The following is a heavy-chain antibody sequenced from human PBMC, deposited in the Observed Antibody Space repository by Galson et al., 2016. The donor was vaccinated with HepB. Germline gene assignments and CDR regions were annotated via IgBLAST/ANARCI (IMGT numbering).Heavy chain of an antibody. D-gene: IGHD6-6*01. CDR1: GFTFSSYA. Sequence: SLRLSCAASGFTFSSYAMSWVRQSPGKGLEWVSAISGSGGSTTYADSVKGRFTTSRDNSKNTLYLHMNSLSAEDTAVYYCVKDHSWIIAAYFDYCWQGTLVAVSS. V-gene: IGHV3-23*01. CDR3: VKDHSWIIAAYFDY. CDR2: ISGSGGST. J-gene: IGHJ4*02.